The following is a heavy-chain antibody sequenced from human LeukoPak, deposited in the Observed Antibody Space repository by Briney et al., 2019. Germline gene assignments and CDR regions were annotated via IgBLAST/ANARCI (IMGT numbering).Heavy chain of an antibody. V-gene: IGHV3-15*01. CDR3: TTSTTRGTTAPHH. CDR1: GFTSMNAW. J-gene: IGHJ5*02. CDR2: VLGIADGGTT. D-gene: IGHD1-1*01. Sequence: NPGGSLRLSCTTSGFTSMNAWMRMSWVRQAPGTGLEWLGRVLGIADGGTTDYAAPVKGRFIISRDDSRSTLHLQMNRLKTEDTAIYYCTTSTTRGTTAPHHWGLGTLVTVSS.